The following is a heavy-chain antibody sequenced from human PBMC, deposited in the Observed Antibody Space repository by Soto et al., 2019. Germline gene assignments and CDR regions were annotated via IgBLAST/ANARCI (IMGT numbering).Heavy chain of an antibody. CDR2: ISAYNGNT. J-gene: IGHJ3*02. CDR1: GYTFTSYG. V-gene: IGHV1-18*01. D-gene: IGHD3-22*01. CDR3: ARVSGGYYYGDAFDN. Sequence: ASVKVSCKASGYTFTSYGISWVRQAPGQGLEWMGWISAYNGNTNYAQKLQGRVTMTTDTSTSTAYMELRSLRSDDTAVYYCARVSGGYYYGDAFDNWGQRTMVTVSS.